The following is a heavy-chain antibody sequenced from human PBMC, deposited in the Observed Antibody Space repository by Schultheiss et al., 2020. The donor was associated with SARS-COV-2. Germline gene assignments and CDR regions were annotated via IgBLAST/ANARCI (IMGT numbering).Heavy chain of an antibody. CDR3: ARDLPVLRFLEWLSDYYYYGMDV. CDR1: GFTFSSYS. J-gene: IGHJ6*02. Sequence: GESLKISCAASGFTFSSYSMNWVRQAPGKGLQWVSGISRNSDYIGYADSVKGRFTISRDNAKDSLYLQMNSLRAEDTAVYYCARDLPVLRFLEWLSDYYYYGMDVWGQGTTVTVSS. CDR2: ISRNSDYI. D-gene: IGHD3-3*01. V-gene: IGHV3-21*01.